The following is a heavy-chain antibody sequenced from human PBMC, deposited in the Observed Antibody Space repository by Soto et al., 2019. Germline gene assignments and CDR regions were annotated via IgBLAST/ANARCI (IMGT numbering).Heavy chain of an antibody. D-gene: IGHD4-4*01. CDR1: GGSISSYY. CDR3: ARGRYSNGWFDP. CDR2: IYYSGST. V-gene: IGHV4-59*01. J-gene: IGHJ5*02. Sequence: QVHLQESGPGLVKPSETLSLTCTVSGGSISSYYWSWIRQPPGKGLEWIGYIYYSGSTDYNPSLRGRVTMSVDTSKNQFSLKLSSATAADTAVYYCARGRYSNGWFDPWGQGTLVTVSS.